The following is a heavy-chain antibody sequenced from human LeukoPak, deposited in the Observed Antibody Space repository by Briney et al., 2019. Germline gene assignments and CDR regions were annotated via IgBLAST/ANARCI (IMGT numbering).Heavy chain of an antibody. D-gene: IGHD3-10*01. V-gene: IGHV1-69*13. J-gene: IGHJ6*02. CDR1: GGTFRSYG. CDR3: ARGYYGSGFSADV. CDR2: SIPIFGTG. Sequence: SVKVSCKASGGTFRSYGISWVRQAPGQGLEWMGGSIPIFGTGNYAQKFQGRVTITADESTGTAYMELSSLRSEDTAVYYCARGYYGSGFSADVWGQGTTVTVSS.